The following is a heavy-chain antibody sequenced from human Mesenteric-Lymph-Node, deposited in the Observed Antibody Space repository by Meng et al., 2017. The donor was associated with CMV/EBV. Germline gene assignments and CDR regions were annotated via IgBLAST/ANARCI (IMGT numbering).Heavy chain of an antibody. CDR3: AKDPHSSQYYYYGLDV. V-gene: IGHV3-30*02. CDR2: IRFDGSNT. D-gene: IGHD6-13*01. CDR1: GFNFNNFG. Sequence: GESLKISCAASGFNFNNFGMHWVRQAPGKGLEWVAFIRFDGSNTYYGDSVKGRFTISRDNSKNTLYLQMISLRGEDTAVYYCAKDPHSSQYYYYGLDVWGQGTTVTVSS. J-gene: IGHJ6*02.